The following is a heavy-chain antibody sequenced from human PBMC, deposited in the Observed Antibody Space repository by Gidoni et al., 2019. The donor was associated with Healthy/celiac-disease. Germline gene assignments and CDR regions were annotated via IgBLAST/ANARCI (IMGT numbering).Heavy chain of an antibody. Sequence: QVQLVESGGGVVQPGRSLRLSCAASGFTFSSYAMHWVRQAPGKGLEWVAVISYDGSNKYYADSVKGRFTISRDNSKNTLYLQMNSLRAEDTAVYYCARDRAYCGGDCYFDWYFDLWGRGTLVTVSS. D-gene: IGHD2-21*02. J-gene: IGHJ2*01. CDR2: ISYDGSNK. CDR3: ARDRAYCGGDCYFDWYFDL. CDR1: GFTFSSYA. V-gene: IGHV3-30-3*01.